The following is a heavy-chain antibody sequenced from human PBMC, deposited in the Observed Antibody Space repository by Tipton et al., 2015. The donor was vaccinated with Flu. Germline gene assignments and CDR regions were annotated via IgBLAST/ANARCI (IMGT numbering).Heavy chain of an antibody. CDR2: IHRSGST. Sequence: LRLSCSVSGGSVNTYNYYWSWIRQPPGKGLEWIATIHRSGSTNYNPSLRSRVTISVDTSKNQFSLEMRSVTAADMAVYYCARRDFSNYVSDPKNWFDPWGQGTLVTVSS. CDR3: ARRDFSNYVSDPKNWFDP. D-gene: IGHD4-11*01. CDR1: GGSVNTYNYY. J-gene: IGHJ5*02. V-gene: IGHV4-61*02.